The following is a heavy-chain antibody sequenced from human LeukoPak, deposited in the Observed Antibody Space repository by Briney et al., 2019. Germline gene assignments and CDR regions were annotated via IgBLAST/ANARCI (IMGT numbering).Heavy chain of an antibody. CDR2: ISYDGSKK. J-gene: IGHJ5*02. CDR1: TFTFSTYG. CDR3: SQGLLS. V-gene: IGHV3-30*02. Sequence: PGGSLRLSCAASTFTFSTYGMSWVRQAPGKGLQWVAFISYDGSKKHCADSVQGRCTISRDNSKNTLSLQLNSLRPDDTAVFYCSQGLLSWGQGTLLAVAA.